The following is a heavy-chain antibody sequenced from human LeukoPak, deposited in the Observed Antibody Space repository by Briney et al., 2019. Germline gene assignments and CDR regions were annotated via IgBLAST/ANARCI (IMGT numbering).Heavy chain of an antibody. J-gene: IGHJ4*02. V-gene: IGHV4-30-2*01. CDR2: IYHSGST. Sequence: PSETLSLTCAVSGGSISSGGYSWSWIRQPPGKGLEWIGYIYHSGSTYYNPSLKSRVTISVDRSKNQFSLKLGSVTAADTAVYYCASSNDYGDYGEIDYWGQGTLVTVSS. D-gene: IGHD4-17*01. CDR1: GGSISSGGYS. CDR3: ASSNDYGDYGEIDY.